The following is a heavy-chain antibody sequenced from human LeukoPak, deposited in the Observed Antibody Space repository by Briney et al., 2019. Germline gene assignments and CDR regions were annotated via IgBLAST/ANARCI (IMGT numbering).Heavy chain of an antibody. D-gene: IGHD3-22*01. CDR2: IYYSGST. CDR1: GGSISSYY. J-gene: IGHJ3*02. Sequence: SETLSLTCTVSGGSISSYYWSWIRQPPGKGLEWIGYIYYSGSTNYNPSLKSRVTISVDTSKNQFSLKLSSVTAADTAVYYCARGGYYDEEAFDIWGQGTMVTVSS. V-gene: IGHV4-59*01. CDR3: ARGGYYDEEAFDI.